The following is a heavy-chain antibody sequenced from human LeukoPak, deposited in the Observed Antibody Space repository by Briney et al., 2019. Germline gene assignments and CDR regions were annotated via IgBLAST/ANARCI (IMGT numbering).Heavy chain of an antibody. CDR1: GGSISSYY. D-gene: IGHD1-14*01. J-gene: IGHJ4*02. V-gene: IGHV4-59*08. CDR2: IYYTGST. Sequence: SETLSLTCTVPGGSISSYYWSWIRQPPGKGLEWIGYIYYTGSTNYNPSLKSRVTISVDTSTSQFSLKLSSVTAADTAVYYCARHSPNRDFDSWGQGTLVTVSS. CDR3: ARHSPNRDFDS.